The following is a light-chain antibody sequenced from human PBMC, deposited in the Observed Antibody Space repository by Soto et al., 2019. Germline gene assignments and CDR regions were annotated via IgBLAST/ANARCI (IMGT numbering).Light chain of an antibody. J-gene: IGKJ4*01. CDR2: GAS. V-gene: IGKV3-20*01. Sequence: IVLTQSPGTLSLSPGERATLSCRASQSVGTTYLAWYQQKPGQAPRLLIYGASSRATGIPDRFSGSGAGTDFTLTISRLEPEDFAVYYCQQYNSWPLTFGGGTKVEIK. CDR3: QQYNSWPLT. CDR1: QSVGTTY.